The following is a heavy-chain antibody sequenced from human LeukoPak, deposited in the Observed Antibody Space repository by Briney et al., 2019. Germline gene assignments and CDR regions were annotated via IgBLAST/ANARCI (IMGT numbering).Heavy chain of an antibody. J-gene: IGHJ4*02. CDR3: ARDLTAAGTGGDY. Sequence: GGSLRLSCAASGFTFSSYWMSWVRQAPGKGREWVANIKQDGSEKYYVDSVKGRFTISRDNAKNSLYLQMNSLRAEDTAVYYCARDLTAAGTGGDYWGQGTLVTVSS. D-gene: IGHD6-13*01. CDR2: IKQDGSEK. CDR1: GFTFSSYW. V-gene: IGHV3-7*03.